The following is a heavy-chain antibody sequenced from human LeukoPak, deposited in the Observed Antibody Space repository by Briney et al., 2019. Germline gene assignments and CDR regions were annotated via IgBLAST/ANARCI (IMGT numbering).Heavy chain of an antibody. V-gene: IGHV3-30-3*01. CDR2: ISYDGSTK. CDR1: GFTFSNYP. J-gene: IGHJ4*02. D-gene: IGHD6-6*01. Sequence: SGGSLRLSCAASGFTFSNYPMHRIRQAPGKGPEWVALISYDGSTKYYADSVKGRITVSRDNSKNALSLQMNSLRPDDTAVYYCARGKYSSSSWAFDYWGQGTLVTVSS. CDR3: ARGKYSSSSWAFDY.